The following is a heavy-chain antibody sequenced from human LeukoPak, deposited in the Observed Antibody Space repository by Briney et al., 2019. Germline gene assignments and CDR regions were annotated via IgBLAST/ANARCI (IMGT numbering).Heavy chain of an antibody. Sequence: PSETLSLTCTVSGYSISSGYYWTWIRQPPGKGLEWIGNIYHSGGTYNNPSLKSRVTISVDTSKNQFSLKVTSVTAADTAVYYCARGGGNGGGWVGHYYYMDVWGKGTTVTVSS. J-gene: IGHJ6*03. CDR2: IYHSGGT. CDR3: ARGGGNGGGWVGHYYYMDV. D-gene: IGHD4-23*01. V-gene: IGHV4-38-2*02. CDR1: GYSISSGYY.